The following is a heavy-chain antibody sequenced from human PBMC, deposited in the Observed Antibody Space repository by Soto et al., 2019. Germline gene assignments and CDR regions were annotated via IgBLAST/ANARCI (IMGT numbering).Heavy chain of an antibody. Sequence: SETLSLTCAVSGGSISNDVWWTWVRQPPGKGLEWIGEVYHTGSAAYSTSLKSRVTISVDKSKNQFSLKLNSVTAADTAVYYCARDRTDILTGYYTDYWGQGTLVTVSS. J-gene: IGHJ4*02. CDR3: ARDRTDILTGYYTDY. CDR2: VYHTGSA. V-gene: IGHV4-4*02. D-gene: IGHD3-9*01. CDR1: GGSISNDVW.